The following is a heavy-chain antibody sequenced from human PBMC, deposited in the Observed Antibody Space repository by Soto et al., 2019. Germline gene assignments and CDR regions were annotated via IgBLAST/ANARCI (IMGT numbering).Heavy chain of an antibody. CDR1: GGSITGYY. V-gene: IGHV4-59*01. CDR2: IYYTGST. CDR3: AAAPRY. D-gene: IGHD2-15*01. Sequence: QVQLQESGPGLVKPSETLSLTCTVSGGSITGYYWSWIRQPPGKGLEWIGYIYYTGSTEHNPSLKSRVTISLDTSKNQVPLQLTSVTAADTAVYYCAAAPRYWGQGTLVTVSS. J-gene: IGHJ4*02.